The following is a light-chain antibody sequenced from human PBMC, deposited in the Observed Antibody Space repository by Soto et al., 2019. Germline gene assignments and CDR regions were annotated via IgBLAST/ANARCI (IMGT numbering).Light chain of an antibody. V-gene: IGKV3-20*01. CDR2: GAS. CDR3: QRYGGSPQP. CDR1: QSVSKY. Sequence: EIVLTQSPGTLALSPGEGATLSCRASQSVSKYLAWYQQKPGQAPRLLIYGASSRATGIPDSFSGSGSGTDFTLTISRLEPEDFAVYYCQRYGGSPQPFGQGTKVDIK. J-gene: IGKJ1*01.